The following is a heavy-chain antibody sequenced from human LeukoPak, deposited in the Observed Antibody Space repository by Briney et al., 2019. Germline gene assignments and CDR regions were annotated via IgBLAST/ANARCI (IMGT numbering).Heavy chain of an antibody. CDR1: GGTFISYA. V-gene: IGHV1-69*01. J-gene: IGHJ5*02. CDR2: IIPIFGTA. CDR3: ARERESSGEGTWFDP. Sequence: SVKVSCKASGGTFISYAISWVRQAPGQRLEGMGGIIPIFGTANYAQKFQGRVTITADESTSTAYMELRSLRSEDTAVYYCARERESSGEGTWFDPWGQGTLVTVSS. D-gene: IGHD6-19*01.